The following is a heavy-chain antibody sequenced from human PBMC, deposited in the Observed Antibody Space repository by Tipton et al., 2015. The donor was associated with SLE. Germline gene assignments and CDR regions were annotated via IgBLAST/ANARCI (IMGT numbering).Heavy chain of an antibody. CDR1: GGSIASGNYY. J-gene: IGHJ2*01. D-gene: IGHD6-6*01. Sequence: LRLSCSVSGGSIASGNYYWSWIRQPAGKGLEWIGRVYTSGTTNYNPSLKSRVTISVDTSRNQFSLKLSSVTVADTAVYYCARVGDGISSSPWCFDLWGRGTLVTVSS. CDR3: ARVGDGISSSPWCFDL. CDR2: VYTSGTT. V-gene: IGHV4-61*02.